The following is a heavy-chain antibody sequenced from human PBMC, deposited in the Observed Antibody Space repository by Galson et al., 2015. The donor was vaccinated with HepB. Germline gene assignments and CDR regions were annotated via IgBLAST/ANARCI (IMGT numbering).Heavy chain of an antibody. Sequence: VKVSCKASGGTFSSYAISWVRQAPGQGLEWMGGIIPIFGTANYVQKFQGRVTITADESTSTAYMELSSLRSEDTAVYYCARAPPYSSSAGYYYYYMDVWGKGTTVTVSS. CDR2: IIPIFGTA. D-gene: IGHD6-6*01. CDR1: GGTFSSYA. J-gene: IGHJ6*03. CDR3: ARAPPYSSSAGYYYYYMDV. V-gene: IGHV1-69*13.